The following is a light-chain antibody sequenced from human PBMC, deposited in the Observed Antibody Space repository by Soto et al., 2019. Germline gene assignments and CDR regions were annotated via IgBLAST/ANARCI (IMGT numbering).Light chain of an antibody. J-gene: IGLJ1*01. V-gene: IGLV2-14*03. CDR1: SSDVGGYNF. CDR2: DVT. CDR3: TSYTSSTTYV. Sequence: QSVLTQPASVSGAPGQSITISCTGTSSDVGGYNFVSWYQHHPGKAPKLIIYDVTNRPSGISNRFSGSKSGNTASLTIPGLQAEDEADYYCTSYTSSTTYVFGTGTKAPS.